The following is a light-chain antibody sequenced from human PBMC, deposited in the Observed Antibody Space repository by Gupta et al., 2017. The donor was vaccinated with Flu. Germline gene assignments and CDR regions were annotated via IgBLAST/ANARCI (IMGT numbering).Light chain of an antibody. CDR3: STWDDSLNGVL. CDR1: SSNIGSNA. V-gene: IGLV1-44*01. Sequence: QSVLTQPPSASGTPGQRVTISCSGSSSNIGSNALNWYQQLPGTAPKLLIYSDNQRPSGVPDRFSGSKSDTSASLAISGLQSEDEADYCCSTWDDSLNGVLFGGGTKLTVL. CDR2: SDN. J-gene: IGLJ2*01.